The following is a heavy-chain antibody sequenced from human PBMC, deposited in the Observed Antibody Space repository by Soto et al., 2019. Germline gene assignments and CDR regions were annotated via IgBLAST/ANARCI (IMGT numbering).Heavy chain of an antibody. CDR2: IVVGSGNT. CDR3: AAASPPRIAAAGTGYYYYYGMDV. CDR1: GFTFTSSA. Sequence: SVNVSCKASGFTFTSSAVQWVRQARGQRLEWIGWIVVGSGNTNYAQKFQERVTITRDMSTSTAYMELSSLRSEDTAVYYCAAASPPRIAAAGTGYYYYYGMDVWGQGTTVTVSS. V-gene: IGHV1-58*01. D-gene: IGHD6-13*01. J-gene: IGHJ6*02.